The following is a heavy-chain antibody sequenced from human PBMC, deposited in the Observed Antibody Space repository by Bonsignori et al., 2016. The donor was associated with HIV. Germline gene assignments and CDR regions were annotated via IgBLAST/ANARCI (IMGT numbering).Heavy chain of an antibody. J-gene: IGHJ6*03. CDR3: AGEVVPAAYIDV. CDR2: IDHSGST. D-gene: IGHD2-2*01. V-gene: IGHV4-34*01. Sequence: WIRQPPGKGLEWVGEIDHSGSTNYNPSLKSRVTISVDTSKRQFSLKLSSVSAADTAVYYCAGEVVPAAYIDVWGKGTTVTVSS.